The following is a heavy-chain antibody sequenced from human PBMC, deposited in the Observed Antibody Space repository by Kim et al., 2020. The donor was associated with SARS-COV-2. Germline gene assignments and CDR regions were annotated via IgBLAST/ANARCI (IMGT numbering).Heavy chain of an antibody. CDR2: IYYSGST. Sequence: SETLSLTCTVSGGSISSGGYYWSWIRQHPGKGLEWIGYIYYSGSTYYNPSLKSRVTISVDTSKNQFSLKLSSVTAADTAVYYCARDGPRYDFWSGHNWFDPWGQGTLVTVSS. CDR3: ARDGPRYDFWSGHNWFDP. D-gene: IGHD3-3*01. V-gene: IGHV4-31*03. J-gene: IGHJ5*02. CDR1: GGSISSGGYY.